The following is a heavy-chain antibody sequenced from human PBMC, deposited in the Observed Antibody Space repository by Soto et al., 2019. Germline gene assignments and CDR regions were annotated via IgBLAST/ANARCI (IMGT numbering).Heavy chain of an antibody. Sequence: EVQLVESGGGLVQPGGSLRLSCAASGFTVSNLYMTWVRQAPGKGLQWVAVISSGGSTYYADSVKGRFTISRDNSKNTLYREMNSLRAADTAVYYCARDTLGGAYDFLHGGQGTLVTVSS. J-gene: IGHJ4*02. CDR2: ISSGGST. V-gene: IGHV3-66*01. CDR3: ARDTLGGAYDFLH. CDR1: GFTVSNLY. D-gene: IGHD3-3*01.